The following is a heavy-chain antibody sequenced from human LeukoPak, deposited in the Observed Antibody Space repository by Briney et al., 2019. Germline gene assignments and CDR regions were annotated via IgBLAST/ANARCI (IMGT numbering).Heavy chain of an antibody. D-gene: IGHD4/OR15-4a*01. CDR2: VNYGGST. Sequence: NSSETLSLTCTVSGGSISSSTSYWSWIRQTPGKGLEWIGSVNYGGSTHYNPSLKSRVTISLDTSKSQFSLKLGSVIAADTAVYYCVDYSPSSGCFDPWGQGTLVTISS. CDR1: GGSISSSTSY. V-gene: IGHV4-39*07. CDR3: VDYSPSSGCFDP. J-gene: IGHJ5*02.